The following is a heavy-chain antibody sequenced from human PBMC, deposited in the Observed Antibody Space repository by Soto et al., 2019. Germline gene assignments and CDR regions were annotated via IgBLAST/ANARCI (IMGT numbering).Heavy chain of an antibody. CDR1: GGSISSSSYY. V-gene: IGHV4-39*01. CDR2: IYYSGST. CDR3: ARGGPANSSSWYRFYYYYGMDV. D-gene: IGHD6-13*01. J-gene: IGHJ6*02. Sequence: QLQLQESGPGLVKPSETLSLTCTVSGGSISSSSYYWGWIRQPPGKGLEWIGSIYYSGSTYYNPSLKSRVTISVDTSKNQFSLKLSSVTAADTAVYYCARGGPANSSSWYRFYYYYGMDVWGQGTTVTVSS.